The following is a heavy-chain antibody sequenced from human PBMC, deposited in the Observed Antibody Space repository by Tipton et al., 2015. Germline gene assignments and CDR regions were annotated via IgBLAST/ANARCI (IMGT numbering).Heavy chain of an antibody. Sequence: TLSLTCTVSGGAITSDGFYWSWIRQHPGKGLEWIGYIFYTGSTYYNPSLKSRAILSVDTSKNQFSLKLSSVTAADTAVYYCARYGYNSNYFDYWGQGTLVTVSS. D-gene: IGHD5-24*01. J-gene: IGHJ4*02. CDR1: GGAITSDGFY. CDR3: ARYGYNSNYFDY. V-gene: IGHV4-31*03. CDR2: IFYTGST.